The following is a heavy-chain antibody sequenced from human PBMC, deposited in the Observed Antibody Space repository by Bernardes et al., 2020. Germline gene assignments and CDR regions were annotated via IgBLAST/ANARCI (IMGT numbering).Heavy chain of an antibody. CDR1: GFTLRSFV. J-gene: IGHJ5*02. CDR3: ARDEGYCSSDTCSSPFDT. CDR2: ISRSSDYI. D-gene: IGHD2-2*01. Sequence: GGSLRLSCEASGFTLRSFVMNWVRQAPGKGLEWVSSISRSSDYIYYADSVKGRFTISRENSKNSLYLHMNSVRVEDTAVYYCARDEGYCSSDTCSSPFDTWGQGTLVTVSS. V-gene: IGHV3-21*01.